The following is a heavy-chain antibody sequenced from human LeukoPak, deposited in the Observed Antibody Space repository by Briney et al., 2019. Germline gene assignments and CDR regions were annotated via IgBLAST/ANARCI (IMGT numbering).Heavy chain of an antibody. CDR2: IYYSGST. J-gene: IGHJ4*02. V-gene: IGHV4-30-4*08. D-gene: IGHD3-22*01. CDR3: ARDQGGYDSSGYLGY. Sequence: SETLSLTCTVSGGSISSGDYYWRWIRQPPGKGLEWIGYIYYSGSTYYNPFLKSRVTISVDTSKNQFSLKLSSVTAADTAVYYCARDQGGYDSSGYLGYWGQGTLVTVSS. CDR1: GGSISSGDYY.